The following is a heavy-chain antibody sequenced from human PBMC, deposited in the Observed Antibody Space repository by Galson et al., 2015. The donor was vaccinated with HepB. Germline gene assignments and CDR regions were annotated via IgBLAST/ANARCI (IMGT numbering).Heavy chain of an antibody. Sequence: SLRLSCAASGFTFSSHAMLWVRQAPGKGLEWVAVISYDGSNKYYADSVKGRFTISRDNSKNTLYLQMNSLRAEDTAVYYCARGGHYYDSSGLGAFDIWGQGTMVTVSS. CDR3: ARGGHYYDSSGLGAFDI. D-gene: IGHD3-22*01. J-gene: IGHJ3*02. V-gene: IGHV3-30-3*01. CDR2: ISYDGSNK. CDR1: GFTFSSHA.